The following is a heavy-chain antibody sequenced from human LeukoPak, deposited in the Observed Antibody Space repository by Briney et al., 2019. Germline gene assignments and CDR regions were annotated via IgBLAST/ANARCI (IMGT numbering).Heavy chain of an antibody. CDR3: ARVLSTVTIDY. CDR1: GFTFSSYS. Sequence: GGSLRLSCAASGFTFSSYSMNWVRQAPGKGLEWVSSISSSSSYIYYADSVKGRFTIPRDNAKSSLYLQMNSLRAEDTAVYYCARVLSTVTIDYWGQGTLVTVSS. CDR2: ISSSSSYI. J-gene: IGHJ4*02. D-gene: IGHD4-17*01. V-gene: IGHV3-21*01.